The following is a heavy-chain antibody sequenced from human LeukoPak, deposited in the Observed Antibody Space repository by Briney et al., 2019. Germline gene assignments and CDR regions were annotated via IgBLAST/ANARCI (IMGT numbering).Heavy chain of an antibody. Sequence: GGSLRLSCAASGFTFSSYAMSWVRQAPGKGLEWVSAISGSGGSTYYADPVKGRFTISRDNSKNTLYLQMNSLRAEDTAVYYCAKVPLGYYYDSSGQIYWGQGTLVAVSS. V-gene: IGHV3-23*01. D-gene: IGHD3-22*01. CDR1: GFTFSSYA. CDR2: ISGSGGST. CDR3: AKVPLGYYYDSSGQIY. J-gene: IGHJ4*02.